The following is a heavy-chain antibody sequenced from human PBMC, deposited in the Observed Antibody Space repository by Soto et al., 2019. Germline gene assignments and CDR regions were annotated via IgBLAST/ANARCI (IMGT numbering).Heavy chain of an antibody. J-gene: IGHJ6*02. CDR1: GFTFSSYA. CDR2: ISGSGGST. Sequence: GGSLRLSCAASGFTFSSYAMSWVRQAPGKGLEWVSAISGSGGSTYYADSVKGRFTISRDNSKNTLYLQMNSLRAEDTAVYYCGTTVPSVYYYGMDVWGQGTTVTVSS. CDR3: GTTVPSVYYYGMDV. D-gene: IGHD4-17*01. V-gene: IGHV3-23*01.